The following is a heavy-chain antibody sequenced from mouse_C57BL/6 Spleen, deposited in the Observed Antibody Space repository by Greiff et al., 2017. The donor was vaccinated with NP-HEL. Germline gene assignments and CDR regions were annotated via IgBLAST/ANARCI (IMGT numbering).Heavy chain of an antibody. CDR1: GYAFSGSW. CDR3: EEYDGDGGCFDY. Sequence: QVQLKESGPELVKPGASVKISCKASGYAFSGSWMKWVKQRPGKGLEWIGEIFPGNGDTNYNGKFKGKATLTADKSSSTAYMQLSSLTSEDSAVYSCEEYDGDGGCFDYWGQGTTLTVSA. D-gene: IGHD2-3*01. CDR2: IFPGNGDT. V-gene: IGHV1-82*01. J-gene: IGHJ2*01.